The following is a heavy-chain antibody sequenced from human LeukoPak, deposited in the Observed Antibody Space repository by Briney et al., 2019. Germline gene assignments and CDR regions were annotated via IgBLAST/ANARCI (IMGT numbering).Heavy chain of an antibody. CDR2: ISSSSSYI. Sequence: GGSLRLSCAASGFTFSSYSMNWVRQAPGKGLEWVTSISSSSSYIYYADSVKGRFTISRDNAKNSLYLQMNSLRAEDTAVYYCARDRDCSSTSCYDYWGQGTLVTVSS. J-gene: IGHJ4*02. CDR3: ARDRDCSSTSCYDY. D-gene: IGHD2-2*01. V-gene: IGHV3-21*01. CDR1: GFTFSSYS.